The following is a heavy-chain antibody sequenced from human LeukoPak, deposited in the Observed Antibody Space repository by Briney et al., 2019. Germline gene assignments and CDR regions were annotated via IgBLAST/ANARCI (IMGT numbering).Heavy chain of an antibody. CDR1: GYTFNNYG. V-gene: IGHV1-18*01. D-gene: IGHD3-10*01. CDR3: ARVYVDGWGYWTY. CDR2: ITAFNGNT. Sequence: ASVKVSCKASGYTFNNYGINWVRQAPGQGLEWMGWITAFNGNTKYAQKVQGRVAMTTNTSTSTAYMELTSLRSDDTAVYYCARVYVDGWGYWTYWGQGTLVTVPS. J-gene: IGHJ4*02.